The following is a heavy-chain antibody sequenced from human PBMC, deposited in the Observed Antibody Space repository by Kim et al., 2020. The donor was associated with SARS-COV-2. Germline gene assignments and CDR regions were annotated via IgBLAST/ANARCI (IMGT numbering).Heavy chain of an antibody. D-gene: IGHD3-22*01. J-gene: IGHJ4*02. CDR2: ISSSSSYI. CDR3: ARVGMYYYDSSGYYY. Sequence: GGSLRLSCAASGFTFSSYSMNWVRQAPGKGLEWVSSISSSSSYIYYADSVKGRFTISRDNAKNSLYLQMNSLRAEDTAVYYCARVGMYYYDSSGYYYWGQGTLVTVSS. CDR1: GFTFSSYS. V-gene: IGHV3-21*01.